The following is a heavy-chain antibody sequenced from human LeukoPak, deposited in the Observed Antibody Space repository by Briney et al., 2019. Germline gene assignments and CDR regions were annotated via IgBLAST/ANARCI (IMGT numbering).Heavy chain of an antibody. Sequence: GGSLRLSCAVSGFTVRSHFMAWVRQAPGKGLEWVSVLDTGGATHYADSVKGRFTISRDNTWNTLFLQMNSLRAEDTAVYYCASLFLCYGCSSSSHNFNIWGQGTMVTVSS. CDR1: GFTVRSHF. CDR2: LDTGGAT. V-gene: IGHV3-53*01. J-gene: IGHJ3*02. D-gene: IGHD6-6*01. CDR3: ASLFLCYGCSSSSHNFNI.